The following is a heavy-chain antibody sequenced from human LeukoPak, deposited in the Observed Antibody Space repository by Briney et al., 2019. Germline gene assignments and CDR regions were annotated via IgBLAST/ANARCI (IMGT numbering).Heavy chain of an antibody. CDR3: ARDRAAADLDY. V-gene: IGHV3-33*08. D-gene: IGHD6-13*01. Sequence: PGGSLRLSCAASGFTFSNAWMNWVRQAPGKGLEWVAVIWYDGSNKFYADSVKGRFTISRDNSKNTLYLQMNSLRAEDTAVYYCARDRAAADLDYWGQGTLVTVSS. J-gene: IGHJ4*02. CDR2: IWYDGSNK. CDR1: GFTFSNAW.